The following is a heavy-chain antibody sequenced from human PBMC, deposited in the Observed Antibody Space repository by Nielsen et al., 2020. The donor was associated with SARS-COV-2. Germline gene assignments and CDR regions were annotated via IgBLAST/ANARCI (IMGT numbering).Heavy chain of an antibody. J-gene: IGHJ4*02. Sequence: GGSLTLSCAASGSTFDDYAMHWVRQAPGKGLEWVSGISWNSGSIGYADSVKGRFTISRDNAKNSLYLQMNSLRAEDTAVYYCAREGWYCSGGSCFLHYFDYWGQGTLVTVSS. D-gene: IGHD2-15*01. CDR2: ISWNSGSI. CDR3: AREGWYCSGGSCFLHYFDY. CDR1: GSTFDDYA. V-gene: IGHV3-9*01.